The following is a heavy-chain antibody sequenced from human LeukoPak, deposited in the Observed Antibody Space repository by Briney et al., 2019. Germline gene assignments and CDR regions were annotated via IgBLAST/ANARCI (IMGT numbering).Heavy chain of an antibody. V-gene: IGHV3-33*01. CDR1: GFTFSSYG. CDR2: MWYDGSNK. D-gene: IGHD6-13*01. J-gene: IGHJ5*02. Sequence: GWSLGLSCAAFGFTFSSYGMHWVRQAPAKGLEWVAFMWYDGSNKYYADSVKGRFTISRDNSKNTLYLQMHGLRAEDTAVYYCARKAAAGTGSWFDPWGQGTLVTVSS. CDR3: ARKAAAGTGSWFDP.